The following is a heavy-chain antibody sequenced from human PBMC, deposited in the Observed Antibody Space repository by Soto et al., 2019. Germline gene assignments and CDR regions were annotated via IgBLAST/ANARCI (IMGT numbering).Heavy chain of an antibody. CDR1: DGSISYW. J-gene: IGHJ5*01. V-gene: IGHV4-4*02. CDR2: ISQNGGT. D-gene: IGHD3-3*01. CDR3: AKHVTMSGTRGYDS. Sequence: QVQLQESGPGLVNPSGTLSLTCAVSDGSISYWMSWVRQPPGKGLEWIGEISQNGGTNYTPSLKSRVSISIDKSRNEISLKLTSVTAADTAVYYCAKHVTMSGTRGYDSWGQGSLVTVSS.